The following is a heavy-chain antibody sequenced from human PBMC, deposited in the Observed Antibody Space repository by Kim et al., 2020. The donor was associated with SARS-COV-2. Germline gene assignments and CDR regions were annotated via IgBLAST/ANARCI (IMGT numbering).Heavy chain of an antibody. V-gene: IGHV4-39*07. D-gene: IGHD3-22*01. CDR2: IYYSGST. CDR3: ARDGPRDSSGYYVGYFDL. Sequence: SETLSLTCTVSGGSISSSSYYWGWIRQPPGKGLEWIGSIYYSGSTYYNPSLKSRVTISVDTSKNQFSLKLSSGTAADTAVYYCARDGPRDSSGYYVGYFDLWGRGTLVTVSS. J-gene: IGHJ2*01. CDR1: GGSISSSSYY.